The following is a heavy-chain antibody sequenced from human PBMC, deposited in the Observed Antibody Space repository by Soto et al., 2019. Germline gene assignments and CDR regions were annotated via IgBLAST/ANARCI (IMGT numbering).Heavy chain of an antibody. V-gene: IGHV2-70*04. Sequence: SGPTLVNPTQTLTLTCTFSGFSLSTSGMRVSWIRQPPGKALEWLARIDWDDDKFYSTSLKTRLTISKDTSKNQVVLTMTNMDPVDTATYYCARLFYDSSGDDAFVIWGQGTMVTVSS. CDR1: GFSLSTSGMR. D-gene: IGHD3-22*01. J-gene: IGHJ3*02. CDR3: ARLFYDSSGDDAFVI. CDR2: IDWDDDK.